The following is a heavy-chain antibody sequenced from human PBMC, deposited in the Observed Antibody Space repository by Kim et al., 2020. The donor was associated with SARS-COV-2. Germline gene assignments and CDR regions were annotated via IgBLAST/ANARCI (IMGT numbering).Heavy chain of an antibody. CDR3: ARPREITIFGVVILDAFDI. J-gene: IGHJ3*02. CDR2: IYPGDSDT. CDR1: GYSFTSYW. D-gene: IGHD3-3*01. Sequence: GESLKISCKGSGYSFTSYWIGWVRQMPGKGLEWMGIIYPGDSDTRYSPSFQGQVTISADKSISTAYLQWSSLKASDTAMYYCARPREITIFGVVILDAFDIWGQGTMVTVSS. V-gene: IGHV5-51*01.